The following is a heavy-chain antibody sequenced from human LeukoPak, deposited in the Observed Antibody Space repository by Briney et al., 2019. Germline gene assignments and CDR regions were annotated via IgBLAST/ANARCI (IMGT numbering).Heavy chain of an antibody. V-gene: IGHV3-15*01. J-gene: IGHJ4*02. CDR2: IKSKTDGGTT. CDR1: GFTFSDYS. CDR3: TTGRYDILIPDYFDY. D-gene: IGHD3-9*01. Sequence: GGSLRLSCAASGFTFSDYSMNWVRQAPGKGLEWVGRIKSKTDGGTTDYAAPVKGRFNISKDDSKNTLYLQTNSLKTEDTAVYYCTTGRYDILIPDYFDYWGQGTLVTVSS.